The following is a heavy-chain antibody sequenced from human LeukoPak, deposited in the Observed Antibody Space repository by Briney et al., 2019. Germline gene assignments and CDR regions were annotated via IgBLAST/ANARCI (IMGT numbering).Heavy chain of an antibody. V-gene: IGHV1-69*04. CDR1: GGTFSSYA. CDR3: ASEYISGRLVDY. Sequence: ASVKVSCKASGGTFSSYAISWVRQAPGQGLEWMGRIIPILGIANYAQKFQGRVTITADKSTSTAYMELSSLRSEDTAVYYCASEYISGRLVDYWGQGTLVTVSS. CDR2: IIPILGIA. D-gene: IGHD6-19*01. J-gene: IGHJ4*02.